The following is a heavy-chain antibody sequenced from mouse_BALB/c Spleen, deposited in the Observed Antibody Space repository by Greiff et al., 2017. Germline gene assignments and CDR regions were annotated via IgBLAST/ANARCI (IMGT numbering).Heavy chain of an antibody. J-gene: IGHJ4*01. CDR2: IDPANGNT. V-gene: IGHV14-3*02. Sequence: VQLKESGAELVKPGASVKLSCTASGFNIKDTYMHWVKQRPEQGLEWIGRIDPANGNTKYDPKFQGKATITADTSSNTASLQLSSLTSEDTAVYYCARGEGYAMDYWGQGTSVTVSS. CDR1: GFNIKDTY. CDR3: ARGEGYAMDY.